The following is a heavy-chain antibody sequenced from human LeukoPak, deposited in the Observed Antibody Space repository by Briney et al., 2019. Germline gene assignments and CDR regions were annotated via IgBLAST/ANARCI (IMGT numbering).Heavy chain of an antibody. V-gene: IGHV4-59*11. CDR2: ISDGGSS. D-gene: IGHD6-19*01. CDR1: GGSISSHY. J-gene: IGHJ5*02. Sequence: SETLSLTCTVSGGSISSHYWSWIRQPPGKGLEWLGYISDGGSSNYNPSLRSRDTIEIDTSKNQFSLKLPSVTAADTAVYYCARMRVVAGTRASWFDPWGQGALVTVSS. CDR3: ARMRVVAGTRASWFDP.